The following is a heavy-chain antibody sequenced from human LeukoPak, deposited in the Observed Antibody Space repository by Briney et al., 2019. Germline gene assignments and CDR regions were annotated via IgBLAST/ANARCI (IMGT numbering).Heavy chain of an antibody. Sequence: GGSLRLSCVASGCTFSSYWMHWVRQAPGKGLVWVSRINSDGSSTSYADSVKGRFTISRDNSKNTLYLQMSSLRAEDTAVYYCAKVLGPYAFDIWGQGTMVTVSS. CDR1: GCTFSSYW. CDR2: INSDGSST. CDR3: AKVLGPYAFDI. J-gene: IGHJ3*02. D-gene: IGHD3-16*01. V-gene: IGHV3-74*01.